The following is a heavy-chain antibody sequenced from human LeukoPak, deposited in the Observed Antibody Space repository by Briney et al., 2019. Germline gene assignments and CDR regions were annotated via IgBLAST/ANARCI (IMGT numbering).Heavy chain of an antibody. CDR2: ISSNGGST. J-gene: IGHJ3*02. D-gene: IGHD5-18*01. CDR1: GFTFSSYA. Sequence: GGSLRLSCSASGFTFSSYAMHWVRQAPGKGLEYVSAISSNGGSTYYADSVKGRFTISRDNSKNTLYLQMSSLRAEDTAVYYCVKTQDTAMVRGAFDIWGQGTIVTVSS. V-gene: IGHV3-64D*09. CDR3: VKTQDTAMVRGAFDI.